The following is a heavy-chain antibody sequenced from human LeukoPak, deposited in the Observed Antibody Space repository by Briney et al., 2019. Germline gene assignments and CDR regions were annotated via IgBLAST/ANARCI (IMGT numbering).Heavy chain of an antibody. CDR1: GFTFSSCA. V-gene: IGHV3-15*01. Sequence: GGSLRLPCAASGFTFSSCAMSWVRQVPGKGLEWIGRIKSKRDGGTTDYAAPVKGRFSMSRDDSQNTVYMQMYSLKTEDSAVYYCTTDGGIGPRPIFDYWGQGTLLTVSS. J-gene: IGHJ4*02. D-gene: IGHD6-6*01. CDR3: TTDGGIGPRPIFDY. CDR2: IKSKRDGGTT.